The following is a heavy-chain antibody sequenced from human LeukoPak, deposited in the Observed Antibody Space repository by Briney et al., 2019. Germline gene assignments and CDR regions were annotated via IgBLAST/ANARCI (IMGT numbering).Heavy chain of an antibody. D-gene: IGHD3-22*01. V-gene: IGHV4-30-2*01. Sequence: PSGTLSLTCAVSGGSISSGGYSWRWIRQPPGKGLEWIGYIYHSGSTYYNPSLKSRVTISVDRSKNQFSLKLSSVTAADTAVYYCARGGISGYYVFSYWGQGTLVTVSS. CDR3: ARGGISGYYVFSY. J-gene: IGHJ4*02. CDR2: IYHSGST. CDR1: GGSISSGGYS.